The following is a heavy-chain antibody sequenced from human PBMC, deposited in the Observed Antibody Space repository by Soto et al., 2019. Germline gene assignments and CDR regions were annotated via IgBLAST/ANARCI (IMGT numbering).Heavy chain of an antibody. J-gene: IGHJ6*02. Sequence: SETLSLTCAVYGGSFSGYYWSWIRQPPGKGLEWIGEINHSGSTNYNPSLKSRVTISVDTSKNQFSLKLSSVTAADTAVYYCARDSGVRGVVIPDEDYYYGMDVWGQGTTVTVSS. CDR2: INHSGST. CDR3: ARDSGVRGVVIPDEDYYYGMDV. V-gene: IGHV4-34*01. CDR1: GGSFSGYY. D-gene: IGHD3-3*01.